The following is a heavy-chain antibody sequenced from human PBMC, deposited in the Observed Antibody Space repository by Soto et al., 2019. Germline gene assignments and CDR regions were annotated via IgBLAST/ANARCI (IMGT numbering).Heavy chain of an antibody. J-gene: IGHJ5*02. Sequence: PSETLSLTFTVSGGSISSSSYYWGWIRQPPGKGLEWIGSIYYSGSTYYNPSLKSRVTISVDTSKNQFSLKLSSVTAADTAVYYCARGSAYNWFDPWGQGTLVTVSS. CDR3: ARGSAYNWFDP. CDR2: IYYSGST. CDR1: GGSISSSSYY. D-gene: IGHD3-10*01. V-gene: IGHV4-39*01.